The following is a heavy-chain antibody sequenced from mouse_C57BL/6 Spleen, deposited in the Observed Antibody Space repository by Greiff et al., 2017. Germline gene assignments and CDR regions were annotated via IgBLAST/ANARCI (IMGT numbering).Heavy chain of an antibody. D-gene: IGHD3-2*01. V-gene: IGHV1-64*01. J-gene: IGHJ4*01. CDR1: GYTFTSYW. Sequence: QVQLKESGAELVKPGASVKLSCKASGYTFTSYWMHWVKQRPGQGLEWIGMIHPNSGSTNYNEKFKSKATLTVDKSSSTAYMQLSSLTSEDSAVYYCASRQPSMDYWGQGTSVTVSS. CDR2: IHPNSGST. CDR3: ASRQPSMDY.